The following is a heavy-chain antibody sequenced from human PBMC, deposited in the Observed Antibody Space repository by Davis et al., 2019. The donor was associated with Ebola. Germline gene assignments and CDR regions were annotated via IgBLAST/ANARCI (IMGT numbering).Heavy chain of an antibody. D-gene: IGHD1-7*01. CDR1: GFSFGAYT. J-gene: IGHJ4*02. V-gene: IGHV3-21*01. CDR2: ISSSGSVI. CDR3: ARDRFRVGGTNDF. Sequence: PGGSLRLSCAPSGFSFGAYTMNWVRQAPGEGLEWVSSISSSGSVIYYADSVKGRFTVSRDNARNSLFLQMSSLRAEDTAVYYCARDRFRVGGTNDFWDQGTLITVSS.